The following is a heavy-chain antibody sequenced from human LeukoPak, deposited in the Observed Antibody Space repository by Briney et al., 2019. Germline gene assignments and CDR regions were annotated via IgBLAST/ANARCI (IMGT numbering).Heavy chain of an antibody. V-gene: IGHV4-34*01. CDR3: ARLVNYYGSGSYYYCYYMDV. J-gene: IGHJ6*03. CDR2: INHSGST. Sequence: SETLFLTCAVYGGSFSGYYWSWIRQPPGKGLEWIGEINHSGSTNYNPSLKSRVTISVDTSKNQFSLKLSSVTAAETAVYYCARLVNYYGSGSYYYCYYMDVWGKGTTVTISS. CDR1: GGSFSGYY. D-gene: IGHD3-10*01.